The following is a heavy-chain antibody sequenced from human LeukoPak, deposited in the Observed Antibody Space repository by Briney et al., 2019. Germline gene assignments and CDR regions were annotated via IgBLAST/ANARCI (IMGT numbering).Heavy chain of an antibody. Sequence: SSVTVSCMASGGTFSSYAINWVRQAPCQGLEWMGGIIPIFCTENYAHKFQGRVTITADESTSTAYMELSSLRSKDTAVYYCARDSLDADYDSSGYYYRCNYWGQGTLVTVSS. D-gene: IGHD3-22*01. CDR1: GGTFSSYA. V-gene: IGHV1-69*13. CDR3: ARDSLDADYDSSGYYYRCNY. CDR2: IIPIFCTE. J-gene: IGHJ4*02.